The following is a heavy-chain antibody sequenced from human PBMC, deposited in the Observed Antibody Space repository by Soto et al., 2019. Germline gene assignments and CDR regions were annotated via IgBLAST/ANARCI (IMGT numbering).Heavy chain of an antibody. CDR1: GGSISIYY. CDR3: ARHVPYCSDASHCAYGLDV. D-gene: IGHD2-15*01. Sequence: SDTLSLTCTVSGGSISIYYWSWIRQRPGKGLEWIGYIYYSGTTRYNPSLKSRVTISVDTSKNQFSLKLSSLTAADTAVYHCARHVPYCSDASHCAYGLDVWGQGTTVTVSS. CDR2: IYYSGTT. V-gene: IGHV4-59*08. J-gene: IGHJ6*02.